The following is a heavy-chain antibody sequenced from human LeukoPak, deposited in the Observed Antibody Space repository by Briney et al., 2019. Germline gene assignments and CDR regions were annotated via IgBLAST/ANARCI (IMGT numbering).Heavy chain of an antibody. V-gene: IGHV4-39*02. CDR1: GGSISSSSYY. J-gene: IGHJ6*03. Sequence: SETLSLTCTVSGGSISSSSYYWGWIRQPPGKGLEWIGSIYYSGSTYYNPSLKSRVTISVDTSKNQFFLKLSSVTAADTAVYYCAREWGGYSYGLVYYYYYMDVWGKGTTVTVSS. CDR2: IYYSGST. D-gene: IGHD5-18*01. CDR3: AREWGGYSYGLVYYYYYMDV.